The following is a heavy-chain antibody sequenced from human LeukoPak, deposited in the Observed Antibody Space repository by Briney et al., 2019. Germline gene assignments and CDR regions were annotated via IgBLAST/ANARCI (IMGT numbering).Heavy chain of an antibody. J-gene: IGHJ3*02. V-gene: IGHV4-59*12. Sequence: SETLSLTCTVSGGSIGTSYWSWIRQPPGKGLEWIGYVSYIGSTNYNPSLKSRVTISVDKSKNQFSLKLSSVTAADTAVYYCARDLRNTISDAFDIWGQGTMVTVSS. D-gene: IGHD5-24*01. CDR1: GGSIGTSY. CDR2: VSYIGST. CDR3: ARDLRNTISDAFDI.